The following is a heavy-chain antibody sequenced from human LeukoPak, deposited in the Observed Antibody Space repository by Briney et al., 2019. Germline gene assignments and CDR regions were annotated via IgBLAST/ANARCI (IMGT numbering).Heavy chain of an antibody. J-gene: IGHJ3*02. CDR1: GFSFSTYA. CDR3: AKDTTGSHLGAFDI. D-gene: IGHD2/OR15-2a*01. CDR2: ISGGGDST. V-gene: IGHV3-23*01. Sequence: GGSLRLSCAASGFSFSTYALSWLRQAPGKGLEWVSAISGGGDSTYYADSVKGRFTISRDNSKNTLYLQMNSLRAEDTAVYYCAKDTTGSHLGAFDIWGQGTMVTVSS.